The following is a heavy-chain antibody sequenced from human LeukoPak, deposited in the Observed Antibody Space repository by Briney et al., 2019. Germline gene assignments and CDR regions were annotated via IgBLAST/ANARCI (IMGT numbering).Heavy chain of an antibody. J-gene: IGHJ6*02. CDR3: ARDHRLRIAAAGYYYYGMDV. D-gene: IGHD6-13*01. CDR1: GYTFTSYG. V-gene: IGHV1-18*01. Sequence: ASVKVSCKASGYTFTSYGISWVRQAPGQGLEWMGWISAYNGNTNYAQKLQGRVTMTTDTSTSTAYMELRSLRSDDTAVYYCARDHRLRIAAAGYYYYGMDVWGQGTTVTVSS. CDR2: ISAYNGNT.